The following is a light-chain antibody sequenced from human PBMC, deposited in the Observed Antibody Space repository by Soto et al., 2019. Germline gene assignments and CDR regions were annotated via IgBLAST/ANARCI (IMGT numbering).Light chain of an antibody. J-gene: IGKJ1*01. CDR2: GAS. V-gene: IGKV3-20*01. CDR1: QSVSSNY. CDR3: QQYGISPKT. Sequence: EIVLTQSPGTLSLSPGERATLSCRASQSVSSNYLAWYQQKPGQAPRLLIYGASSRATGIPDRFSGSGSGTDFALTISRLEPEDFAVYHFQQYGISPKTFGQGTKVEIK.